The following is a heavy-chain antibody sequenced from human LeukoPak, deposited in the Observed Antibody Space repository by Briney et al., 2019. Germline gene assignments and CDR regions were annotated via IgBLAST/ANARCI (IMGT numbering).Heavy chain of an antibody. V-gene: IGHV3-43*01. CDR3: SKGGREQCLPNADAFDI. CDR1: GFTFDGYT. J-gene: IGHJ3*02. D-gene: IGHD6-19*01. CDR2: ISWDCGGT. Sequence: GGSLRLSCAASGFTFDGYTMYWVRNGPGPGLELVCLISWDCGGTYYADSFMGRFTISRDNSTNYQYLQMHSLITEATASYYCSKGGREQCLPNADAFDIWGQGTMVTVSS.